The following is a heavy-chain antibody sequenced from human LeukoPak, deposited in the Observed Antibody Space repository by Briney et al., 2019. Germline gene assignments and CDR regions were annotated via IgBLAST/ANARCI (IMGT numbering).Heavy chain of an antibody. J-gene: IGHJ4*02. CDR3: AKTVIAVAGPYYFDY. CDR1: GLTFRNYA. CDR2: ICANDGNT. D-gene: IGHD6-19*01. Sequence: GGSLRLSCAASGLTFRNYAMSWVRQAPGKGLEWVSVICANDGNTYYADAVKGRFTISRDNSKDTLYLQMDSLRAEDTAVYYCAKTVIAVAGPYYFDYWGQGTLVTVSS. V-gene: IGHV3-23*01.